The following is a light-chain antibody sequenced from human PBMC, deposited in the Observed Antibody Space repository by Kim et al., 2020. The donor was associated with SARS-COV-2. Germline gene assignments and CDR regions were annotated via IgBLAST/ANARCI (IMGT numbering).Light chain of an antibody. CDR1: QSISNS. Sequence: EIVLTQSPATLSLSPGERATLSCRASQSISNSLAWFQQKPGQAPRLLIYGASNRATGIPARFSGSGSGTGFTLTISSPEPEDFAVYYCQQYSKWRTFGQGTKLEIK. CDR2: GAS. CDR3: QQYSKWRT. J-gene: IGKJ2*01. V-gene: IGKV3-11*01.